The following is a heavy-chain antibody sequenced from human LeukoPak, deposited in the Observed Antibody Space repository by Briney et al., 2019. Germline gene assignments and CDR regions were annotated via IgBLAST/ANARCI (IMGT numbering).Heavy chain of an antibody. CDR1: GFTFSSYS. J-gene: IGHJ3*02. V-gene: IGHV3-21*04. Sequence: GGSLRLSCAASGFTFSSYSMNWVRQAPGKGPEWVSSISSSSYIYYADSVKGRFTISRDNAKNSLYLQMNSLRAEDTAVYYCARGRSGDAFDIWGQGTMVTVSS. D-gene: IGHD3-10*01. CDR2: ISSSSYI. CDR3: ARGRSGDAFDI.